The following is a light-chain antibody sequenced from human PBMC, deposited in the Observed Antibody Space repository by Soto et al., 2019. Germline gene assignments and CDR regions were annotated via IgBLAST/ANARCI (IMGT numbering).Light chain of an antibody. CDR3: QTWGTGIHVV. Sequence: QLVLTQSPSTSASLGASVKLTCTLSSLQSSYAIAWHQQQPEKGPRYLMKLDSDGSHTKGDAIPDRFSGSSSGAERYLTISSLQSEDEADYYCQTWGTGIHVVFGGGTKLTVL. V-gene: IGLV4-69*01. CDR1: SLQSSYA. J-gene: IGLJ2*01. CDR2: LDSDGSH.